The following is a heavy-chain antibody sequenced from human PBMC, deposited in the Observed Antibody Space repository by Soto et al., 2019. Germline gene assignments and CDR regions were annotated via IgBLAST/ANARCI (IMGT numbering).Heavy chain of an antibody. Sequence: QVQLVQSGAEVKKPGSSVKVSCKASGGTFSSYTISWVRQAPGQGLEWMGRIIPILGIANYAQKFQRRVKITADKSTSTAYMELSSVRSEDTAVYSCASNYGGNSDWGQGTLVTVSS. J-gene: IGHJ4*02. CDR1: GGTFSSYT. CDR2: IIPILGIA. D-gene: IGHD4-17*01. CDR3: ASNYGGNSD. V-gene: IGHV1-69*02.